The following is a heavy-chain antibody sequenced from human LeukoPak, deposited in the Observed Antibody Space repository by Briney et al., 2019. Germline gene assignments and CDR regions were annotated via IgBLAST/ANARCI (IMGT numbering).Heavy chain of an antibody. CDR1: GGSISTYY. Sequence: SETLSLTCTASGGSISTYYWTWIRQPAGKGLEWIGRIYTSGITDYNPSLKSRVTVSVDTSKNQFSLKLSSVTAADTAVYYCARVACSGGSCYHFDYWGQGTLVTVSS. D-gene: IGHD2-15*01. V-gene: IGHV4-4*07. CDR2: IYTSGIT. CDR3: ARVACSGGSCYHFDY. J-gene: IGHJ4*02.